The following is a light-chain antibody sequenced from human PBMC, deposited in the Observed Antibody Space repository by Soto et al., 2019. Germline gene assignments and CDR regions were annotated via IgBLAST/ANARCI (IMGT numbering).Light chain of an antibody. CDR2: AAS. CDR3: QQYNNWIT. Sequence: EIVLTQSPGTLSLSPGERATLSCRASQSVSGMAWYQQKPGQAPRLLIYAASNRATGVPARFSGGWSGTEFTLTISSLKSEDFAVYYCQQYNNWITFGQGTRLEIK. V-gene: IGKV3-15*01. CDR1: QSVSG. J-gene: IGKJ5*01.